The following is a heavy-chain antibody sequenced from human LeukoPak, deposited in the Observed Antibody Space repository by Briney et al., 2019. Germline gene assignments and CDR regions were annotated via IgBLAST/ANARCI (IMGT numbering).Heavy chain of an antibody. CDR1: GFTFSNAW. J-gene: IGHJ4*02. CDR3: ATDPHSYDSSGYYNAY. V-gene: IGHV3-15*01. CDR2: TKSKTYGGTT. Sequence: GGSLRLSCVASGFTFSNAWMSWVRQAPGKGLEWVGLTKSKTYGGTTDCAAPVKGRFTISRDDSKNTLYLQMNSLKTEDTAVYYCATDPHSYDSSGYYNAYWGQGTLVTVSS. D-gene: IGHD3-22*01.